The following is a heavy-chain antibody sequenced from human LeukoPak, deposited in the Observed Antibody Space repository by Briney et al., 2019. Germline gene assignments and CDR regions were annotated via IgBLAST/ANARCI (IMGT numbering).Heavy chain of an antibody. CDR3: ARDRSTHFFDY. D-gene: IGHD3-3*02. CDR2: IIPIFGTA. CDR1: GCTISSYA. Sequence: SVKVSCKASGCTISSYAICWVRQAPGQWLEWTGGIIPIFGTANYAQKFQGRVTITADESTSTAYMELSSLRSEDTAVYYCARDRSTHFFDYWGQGTLVTVSS. V-gene: IGHV1-69*01. J-gene: IGHJ4*02.